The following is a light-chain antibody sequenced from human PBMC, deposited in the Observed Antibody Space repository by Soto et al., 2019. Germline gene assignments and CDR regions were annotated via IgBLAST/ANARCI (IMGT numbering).Light chain of an antibody. CDR1: QSVSSSY. J-gene: IGKJ3*01. Sequence: EIVLTQSPGTLSLSPGERATLSCSASQSVSSSYLAWYQQKPGQAPRLLIYGASSRATGIPDSFSGSGSGTDFTLTISRLEPEDFAVYYCQQYGSSPRFTFGPGTKVDLK. CDR3: QQYGSSPRFT. CDR2: GAS. V-gene: IGKV3-20*01.